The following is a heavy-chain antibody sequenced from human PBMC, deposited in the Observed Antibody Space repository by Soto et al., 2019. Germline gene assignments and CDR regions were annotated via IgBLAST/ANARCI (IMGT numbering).Heavy chain of an antibody. CDR2: ISWNSGSI. CDR3: AKAIAADYYYYYGMDV. J-gene: IGHJ6*02. D-gene: IGHD6-6*01. CDR1: GFTFDDYA. V-gene: IGHV3-9*01. Sequence: PGGSLRLSCAASGFTFDDYAMHWVRQAPGKGLEWVSGISWNSGSIGYADSVKGRFTISRDNAKNSLYLQMNSLRAEDTALYYCAKAIAADYYYYYGMDVWGQGTTVTVSS.